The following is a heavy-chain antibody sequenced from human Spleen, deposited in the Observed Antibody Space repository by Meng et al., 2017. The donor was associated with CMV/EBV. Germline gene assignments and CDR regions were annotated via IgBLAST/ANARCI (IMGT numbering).Heavy chain of an antibody. V-gene: IGHV3-30*14. J-gene: IGHJ4*02. CDR2: ISHDGSIN. D-gene: IGHD1-14*01. Sequence: GESLKISCAASGFKFSGFAMHWVRQAPGKGLQWVSVISHDGSINYYADSVKGRFTISRDSSKNTLYLQMSGLRGEDTAVYYCARGHTRSPGIRGNAIDYWGLGTLVTVSS. CDR1: GFKFSGFA. CDR3: ARGHTRSPGIRGNAIDY.